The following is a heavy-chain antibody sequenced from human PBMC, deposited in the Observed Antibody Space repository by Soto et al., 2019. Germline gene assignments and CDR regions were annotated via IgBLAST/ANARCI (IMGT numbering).Heavy chain of an antibody. D-gene: IGHD3-10*01. V-gene: IGHV3-9*01. CDR2: INWNSDTI. CDR1: GFRFDDYA. Sequence: EVQLVESGGGSVQPGGSLRLSCVASGFRFDDYAMHWVRQRPGKGLEWVSGINWNSDTIGYDDSVKGRFIVSRDNAEGSLLLQMSSLRAEDPAIYFCAMSNSNDLYYHFESWGQGTPVTVSS. CDR3: AMSNSNDLYYHFES. J-gene: IGHJ4*02.